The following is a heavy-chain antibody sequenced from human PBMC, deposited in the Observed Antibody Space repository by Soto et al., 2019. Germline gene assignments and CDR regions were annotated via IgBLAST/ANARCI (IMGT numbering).Heavy chain of an antibody. D-gene: IGHD2-15*01. CDR2: ISSSGSTI. J-gene: IGHJ3*02. CDR1: GFTFSSYE. V-gene: IGHV3-48*03. CDR3: ASPVIDCRGGSCYWAYFDI. Sequence: GGSLRLSCAASGFTFSSYEMNWVRQAPGTGLEWVSYISSSGSTIYYADSVKGRFTISRDNAKNSLYLQMNSLRAEDTAVYYCASPVIDCRGGSCYWAYFDIWGQGTMVTVS.